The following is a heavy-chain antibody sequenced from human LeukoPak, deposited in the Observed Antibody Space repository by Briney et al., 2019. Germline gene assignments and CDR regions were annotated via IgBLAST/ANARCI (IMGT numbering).Heavy chain of an antibody. V-gene: IGHV3-7*01. CDR1: GFTFTKYW. Sequence: GGSLRLSCAASGFTFTKYWMTWVRQAPGKGLEWVANIKQGGSEKFYVDSVKGRFTISRDNAKNSLDLQMNSLGAEDTAVYYCARGLDCRSTSCYLDNWGQGTLVTVSS. J-gene: IGHJ4*02. CDR3: ARGLDCRSTSCYLDN. D-gene: IGHD2-2*01. CDR2: IKQGGSEK.